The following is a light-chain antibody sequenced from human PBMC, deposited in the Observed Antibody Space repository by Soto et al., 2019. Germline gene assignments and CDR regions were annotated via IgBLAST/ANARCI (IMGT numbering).Light chain of an antibody. CDR1: HNDIGTYDY. Sequence: QSVLTQHTSVSGYPGQSITISCTGNHNDIGTYDYVSWYQQHPGRAPRLLIHGVTTRPSGISGRFSASMSGLTASLTISGLQPEDEADYYCSSFTSNRIYVFGPGTKVTVL. CDR2: GVT. V-gene: IGLV2-14*03. CDR3: SSFTSNRIYV. J-gene: IGLJ1*01.